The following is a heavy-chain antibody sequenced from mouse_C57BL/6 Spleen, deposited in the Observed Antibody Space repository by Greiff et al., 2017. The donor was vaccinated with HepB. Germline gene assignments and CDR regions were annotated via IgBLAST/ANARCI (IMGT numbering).Heavy chain of an antibody. CDR2: INPNNGGT. CDR3: ARSGLRGLLYYFDY. D-gene: IGHD1-1*01. V-gene: IGHV1-18*01. J-gene: IGHJ2*01. CDR1: GYTFTDYN. Sequence: EVQLQQSGPELVKPGASVKIPCKASGYTFTDYNMDWVKQSHGKSLEWIGDINPNNGGTIYNQKFKGKATLTVDKSSSTAYMELRSLTSGDSAVYYCARSGLRGLLYYFDYWGQGTTLTVSS.